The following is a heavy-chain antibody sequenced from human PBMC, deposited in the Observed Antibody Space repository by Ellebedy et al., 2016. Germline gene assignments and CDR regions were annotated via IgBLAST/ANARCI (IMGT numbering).Heavy chain of an antibody. Sequence: SETLSLXCTVSDYSISSGYYWGWIRQPPGKGLEWIGYIYYNGSTKYNPSLKSRVTISVDTSKNQFSLKLSSVTAADTAVYYCARAWGYIGNSWLHWGQGTLVTVSS. CDR1: DYSISSGYY. V-gene: IGHV4-38-2*02. CDR2: IYYNGST. CDR3: ARAWGYIGNSWLH. J-gene: IGHJ4*02. D-gene: IGHD6-13*01.